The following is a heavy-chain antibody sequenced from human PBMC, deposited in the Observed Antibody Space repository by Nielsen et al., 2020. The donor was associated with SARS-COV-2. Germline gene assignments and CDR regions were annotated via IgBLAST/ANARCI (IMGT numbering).Heavy chain of an antibody. Sequence: GESLKISCVASGLRFESHDMNWIRQAPGKGLEWVSEISGPGNREYYTDSVKGRFSISRDNAKNSLFLDMSSLTVEDSAIYYCASVHTYSIDVRGNPQPLEDSHWGQGTLVIVSS. D-gene: IGHD2-15*01. CDR3: ASVHTYSIDVRGNPQPLEDSH. V-gene: IGHV3-48*03. J-gene: IGHJ1*01. CDR2: ISGPGNRE. CDR1: GLRFESHD.